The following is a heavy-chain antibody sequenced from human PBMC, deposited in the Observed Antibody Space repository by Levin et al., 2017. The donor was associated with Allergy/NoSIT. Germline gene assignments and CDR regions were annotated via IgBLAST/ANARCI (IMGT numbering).Heavy chain of an antibody. CDR3: ARVTRCGGDCYFLDS. D-gene: IGHD2-21*02. CDR2: ISGSGTII. V-gene: IGHV3-11*01. J-gene: IGHJ4*02. CDR1: GFTFSDYY. Sequence: KAGGSLRLSCEASGFTFSDYYMTWIRRAPGMGLEWVSYISGSGTIIYYADSVKGRFTISRDNAENSLYLQMNSLRAADTAVYYCARVTRCGGDCYFLDSWGQGVLVTVSS.